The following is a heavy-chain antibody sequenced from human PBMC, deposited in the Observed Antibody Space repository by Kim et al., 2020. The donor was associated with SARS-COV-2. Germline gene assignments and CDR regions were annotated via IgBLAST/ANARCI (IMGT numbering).Heavy chain of an antibody. Sequence: NPSLKSRVTISVDTSKNQFSLKLSAVTAADTAVYYCARGYSYGYYAFDIWGQGTMVTVSS. CDR3: ARGYSYGYYAFDI. D-gene: IGHD5-18*01. J-gene: IGHJ3*02. V-gene: IGHV4-59*09.